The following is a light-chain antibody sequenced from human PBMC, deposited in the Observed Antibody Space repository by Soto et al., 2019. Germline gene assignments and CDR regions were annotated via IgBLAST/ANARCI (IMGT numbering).Light chain of an antibody. J-gene: IGLJ1*01. CDR2: DVS. CDR1: SSDVGAYNF. CDR3: CSYTSSSTHV. Sequence: QSVLTQPASVSGSPGQSITISCTGTSSDVGAYNFVSWYQQHPSKVPKLMIFDVSSRPSGVSDRFSGSKSGNTASLTISGLQYVDEGDYYCCSYTSSSTHVFGSGTKLTVL. V-gene: IGLV2-14*03.